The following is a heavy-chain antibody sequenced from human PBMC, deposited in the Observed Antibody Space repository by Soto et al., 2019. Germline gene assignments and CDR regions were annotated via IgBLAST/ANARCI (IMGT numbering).Heavy chain of an antibody. CDR2: MNPHSGNT. J-gene: IGHJ6*03. D-gene: IGHD3-10*01. V-gene: IGHV1-8*01. CDR3: ARGPVLLWFGDLRYYYDYYRHV. Sequence: QMQLVQSGAEVKKPGASVKVSCKASGYTFTSYDINWVRQATGQGLEWMGWMNPHSGNTGYAQKFQGKVTMTRNTSISTAYMGLSSLRSEDTAVYYCARGPVLLWFGDLRYYYDYYRHVWGKGTTVTVSS. CDR1: GYTFTSYD.